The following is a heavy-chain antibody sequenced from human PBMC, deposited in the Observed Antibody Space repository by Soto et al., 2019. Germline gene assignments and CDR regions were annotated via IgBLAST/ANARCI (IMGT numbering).Heavy chain of an antibody. CDR1: AFTFINAW. V-gene: IGHV3-15*01. CDR2: IKSKTDGGTT. CDR3: TTEERYGDYLKYYYGMDA. J-gene: IGHJ6*02. Sequence: GGALRLSCAASAFTFINAWMTWVRQAPGKGLEWVGRIKSKTDGGTTVYAAPVKGRFTISRDDSKTTLYLQMNSLKTEDTAVYYCTTEERYGDYLKYYYGMDAWGQGTTVTVSS. D-gene: IGHD4-17*01.